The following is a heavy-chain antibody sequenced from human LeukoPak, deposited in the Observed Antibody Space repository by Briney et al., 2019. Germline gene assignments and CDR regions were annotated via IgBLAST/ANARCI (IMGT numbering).Heavy chain of an antibody. Sequence: PSETLSLTCAVPGGSISSSNWWSWVRQPPGKGLEWIGEIYHSGSTNYNPSLKSRVTMSVDTSKNQFSLKLSSVTAADTAVYYCARDLAGDGYPTGYWGQGTLVTVSS. D-gene: IGHD5-24*01. CDR1: GGSISSSNW. CDR3: ARDLAGDGYPTGY. V-gene: IGHV4-4*02. CDR2: IYHSGST. J-gene: IGHJ4*02.